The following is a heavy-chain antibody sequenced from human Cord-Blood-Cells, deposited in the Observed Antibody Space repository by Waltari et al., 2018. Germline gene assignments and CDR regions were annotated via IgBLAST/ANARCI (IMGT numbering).Heavy chain of an antibody. Sequence: QLQLQESGPGLVKPSETLSLTCTVSGGSISSSSYYWGWFRPPPGKGLEWIGSIYYSGSTYYNPSLKSRVTISVDTSKNQFSLKLSSVTAADTAVYYCARPQGICSGGSCYSDAFDIWGQGTMVTVSS. J-gene: IGHJ3*02. CDR3: ARPQGICSGGSCYSDAFDI. CDR1: GGSISSSSYY. V-gene: IGHV4-39*01. CDR2: IYYSGST. D-gene: IGHD2-15*01.